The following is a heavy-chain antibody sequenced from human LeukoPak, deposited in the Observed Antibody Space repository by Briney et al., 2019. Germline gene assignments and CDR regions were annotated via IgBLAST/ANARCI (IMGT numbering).Heavy chain of an antibody. CDR2: IALNDDDT. V-gene: IGHV3-23*01. Sequence: GGSLRLSCAVSGFFFAGYGMTWLLQAPGKGLEWVSGIALNDDDTDYADSVRGRFTISRDNFQSSLYLQMNSLRAEDTAVYYCARLILTGVPTWGYFDSWGQGTLVTVSS. D-gene: IGHD3-9*01. CDR3: ARLILTGVPTWGYFDS. CDR1: GFFFAGYG. J-gene: IGHJ4*02.